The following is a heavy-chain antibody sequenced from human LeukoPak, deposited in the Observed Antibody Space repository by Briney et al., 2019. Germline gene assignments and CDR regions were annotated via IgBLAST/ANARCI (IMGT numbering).Heavy chain of an antibody. CDR1: GFTFTSCS. CDR2: ISGSGGST. V-gene: IGHV3-23*01. J-gene: IGHJ6*03. CDR3: AKVLLRALDYMDV. Sequence: PGGSLRLSCAASGFTFTSCSMNWVRQAPGKGLEWVSAISGSGGSTYYADFVKGRFTISRDNSKSTLYLQMNNLRADDTAVYYCAKVLLRALDYMDVWGKGTTVTVSS. D-gene: IGHD2-15*01.